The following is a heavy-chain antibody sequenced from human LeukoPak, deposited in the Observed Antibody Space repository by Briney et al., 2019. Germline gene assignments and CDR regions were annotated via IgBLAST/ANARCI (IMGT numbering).Heavy chain of an antibody. J-gene: IGHJ6*03. CDR2: INWNGGST. D-gene: IGHD2-21*02. Sequence: PGGSLRLSCAASRFTFDDYGMSWIRQAPGKGLELVSGINWNGGSTGYADSVKGRFTISRDNAKNSLYLQMNSLRAEDTALYYCARARGGDRDYYYYYYMDVWGKGTTVTVSS. CDR3: ARARGGDRDYYYYYYMDV. V-gene: IGHV3-20*04. CDR1: RFTFDDYG.